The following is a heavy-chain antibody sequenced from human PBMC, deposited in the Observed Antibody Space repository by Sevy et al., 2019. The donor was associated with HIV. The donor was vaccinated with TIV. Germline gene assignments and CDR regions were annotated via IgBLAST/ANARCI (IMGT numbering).Heavy chain of an antibody. CDR3: ARNLRSVSQWDVFDI. D-gene: IGHD6-19*01. Sequence: GGSLRLSCVTSGFTFDTYWMSWVRQAPGKGPEWVANIKKDGSEEYYVDSVKGRFTISRDDATNSVHLQMNNLRAEDTAVYYCARNLRSVSQWDVFDIWGQGTMVTVSS. CDR1: GFTFDTYW. J-gene: IGHJ3*02. CDR2: IKKDGSEE. V-gene: IGHV3-7*01.